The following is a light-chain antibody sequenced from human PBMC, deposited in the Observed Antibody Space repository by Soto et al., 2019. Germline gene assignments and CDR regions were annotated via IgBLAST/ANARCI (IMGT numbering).Light chain of an antibody. CDR2: GAS. V-gene: IGKV3-20*01. CDR3: QQYGSSPRVT. J-gene: IGKJ3*01. Sequence: ESVLTQSPGTLSLSPGERATLSCRASQSVSSSYLAWYQQKPGQAPRLLIYGASSRGTGIPDTYSGSGSGTGFTLTISRLEPEDFAVYYCQQYGSSPRVTFGPGTKVDIK. CDR1: QSVSSSY.